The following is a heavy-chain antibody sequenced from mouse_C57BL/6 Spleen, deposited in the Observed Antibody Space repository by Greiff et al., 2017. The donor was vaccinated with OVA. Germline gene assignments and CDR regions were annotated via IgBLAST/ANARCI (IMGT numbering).Heavy chain of an antibody. V-gene: IGHV5-16*01. CDR3: ASDYYSSSYYFDF. CDR2: INYDGSST. D-gene: IGHD1-1*01. J-gene: IGHJ2*01. CDR1: GFTFSDYY. Sequence: EVQLVESEGGLVQPGSSMKLSCTASGFTFSDYYMAWVRQVPEKGLEWVANINYDGSSTSYLDSLKSSFIISRDNAKNILYLLMSSLKSEDTSTYDCASDYYSSSYYFDFWGKGTTLTVSS.